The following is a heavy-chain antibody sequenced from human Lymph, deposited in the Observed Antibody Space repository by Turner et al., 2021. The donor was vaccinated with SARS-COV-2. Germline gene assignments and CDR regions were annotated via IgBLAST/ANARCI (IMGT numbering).Heavy chain of an antibody. CDR3: AKEGLSGRRLQFVPYFAY. Sequence: EVQLVESGGCVVPPGGSLSISCSTAGFTFDEYAMHWVRQAPGKGLEWVSLIRGDGGSTYYAYSAKGRFTISRDDSKNSLYLQINSLRTEDTALYYCAKEGLSGRRLQFVPYFAYWGQGTLVSVSS. D-gene: IGHD5-12*01. CDR2: IRGDGGST. J-gene: IGHJ4*02. CDR1: GFTFDEYA. V-gene: IGHV3-43*02.